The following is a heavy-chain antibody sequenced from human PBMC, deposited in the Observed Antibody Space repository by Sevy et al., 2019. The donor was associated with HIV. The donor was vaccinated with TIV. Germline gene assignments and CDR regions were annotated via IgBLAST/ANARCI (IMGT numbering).Heavy chain of an antibody. J-gene: IGHJ6*02. CDR3: ANSRGGYVCSSLLYYYFAMDV. CDR2: ISSDGSSQ. Sequence: GGSLRLSCAAAGFSFRSHGMHWVRQAPGKGLEWVAGISSDGSSQDYGDSVKGRFTISRDNSKDTVYLQMNCLRPEDTAKYYCANSRGGYVCSSLLYYYFAMDVWGQGTTVTVS. D-gene: IGHD3-10*01. V-gene: IGHV3-30*18. CDR1: GFSFRSHG.